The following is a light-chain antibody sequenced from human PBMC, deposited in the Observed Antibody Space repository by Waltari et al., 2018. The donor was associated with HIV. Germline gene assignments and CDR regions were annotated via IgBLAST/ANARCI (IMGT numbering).Light chain of an antibody. Sequence: QSVLTQPPSVSEAPRQRVTIPCSGTNSNIRNTAVNWDQQLPGKAPKLLIYYDNLLSSGVSDRFSGSKSGASASLAISGLQSEDEADYYCAAWDDTLNGFVFGSGTRVTVL. CDR2: YDN. J-gene: IGLJ1*01. CDR3: AAWDDTLNGFV. CDR1: NSNIRNTA. V-gene: IGLV1-36*01.